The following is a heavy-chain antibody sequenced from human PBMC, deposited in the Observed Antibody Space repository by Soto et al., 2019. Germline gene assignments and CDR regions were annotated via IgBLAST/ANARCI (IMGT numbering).Heavy chain of an antibody. D-gene: IGHD3-10*01. J-gene: IGHJ6*02. Sequence: GGSLRLSCAASGFTFSSYAMSWVRQAPGKGLEWVSAISGSGGSTYYADSVKGRFTISRDNSKNTLYLQMNSLRAEDTAVYYCAKETWFGEDHYYYYGMDVWGQGTTVTVSS. CDR2: ISGSGGST. CDR1: GFTFSSYA. V-gene: IGHV3-23*01. CDR3: AKETWFGEDHYYYYGMDV.